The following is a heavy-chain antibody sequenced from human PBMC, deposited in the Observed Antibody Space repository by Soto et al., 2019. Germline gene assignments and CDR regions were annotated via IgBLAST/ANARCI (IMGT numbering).Heavy chain of an antibody. V-gene: IGHV3-23*01. CDR3: ARDPDSSGRYYFQH. J-gene: IGHJ1*01. CDR2: ISGSGGST. D-gene: IGHD6-19*01. Sequence: GGSLRLSCAASGFTFSSYAMNWVRQAPGKGLERVSGISGSGGSTYYADSVKGRFTISRDNSKNTLYLQMNSLRAEDTAVYFCARDPDSSGRYYFQHWGQGTLVTVSS. CDR1: GFTFSSYA.